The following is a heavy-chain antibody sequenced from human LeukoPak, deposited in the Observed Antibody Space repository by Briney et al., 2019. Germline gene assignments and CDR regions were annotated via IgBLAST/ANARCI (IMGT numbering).Heavy chain of an antibody. Sequence: GGSLRLSCAASGFTFSSYSMNWVRQAPGKGLEWVSSISSSSSYIYYADSVKGRFTISRDNAKNSLYLQMNSLRAEDTAVYYCARVSIEDPRSSDHWGQGTLVTVSS. CDR1: GFTFSSYS. J-gene: IGHJ4*02. CDR2: ISSSSSYI. V-gene: IGHV3-21*01. CDR3: ARVSIEDPRSSDH. D-gene: IGHD6-6*01.